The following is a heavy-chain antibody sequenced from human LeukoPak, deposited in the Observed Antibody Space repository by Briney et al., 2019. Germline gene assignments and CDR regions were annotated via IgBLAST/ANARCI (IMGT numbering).Heavy chain of an antibody. J-gene: IGHJ3*02. CDR3: ATISAQSFDI. CDR2: IKPDGIDK. Sequence: GGSLRLSCVGSGFTFRSHWVNWVRQSPGKGLEWVANIKPDGIDKYYVDSARGRFTVSRDNAQNSALLQMNSLRAEDTAIYYCATISAQSFDIWGQGTLVSVSS. CDR1: GFTFRSHW. V-gene: IGHV3-7*01. D-gene: IGHD5-24*01.